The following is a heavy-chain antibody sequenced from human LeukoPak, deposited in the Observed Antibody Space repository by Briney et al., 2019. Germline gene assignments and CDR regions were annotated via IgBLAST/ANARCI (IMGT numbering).Heavy chain of an antibody. CDR2: FDPEDGET. CDR1: GYTLTELS. Sequence: ASVKVSCKVSGYTLTELSMHWVRQARGKGLEWMGRFDPEDGETIYAQKFQGRVTMTEDTSTDTAYMELSSLRSEDTAVYYCATEKGPDGLSTLAEFDYWGQGTLVTVSS. D-gene: IGHD4/OR15-4a*01. J-gene: IGHJ4*02. CDR3: ATEKGPDGLSTLAEFDY. V-gene: IGHV1-24*01.